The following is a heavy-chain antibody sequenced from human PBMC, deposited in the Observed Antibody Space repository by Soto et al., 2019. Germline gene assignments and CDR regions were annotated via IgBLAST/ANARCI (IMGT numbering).Heavy chain of an antibody. V-gene: IGHV4-34*01. J-gene: IGHJ5*02. D-gene: IGHD6-6*01. CDR2: INHSGST. Sequence: QVQLQQWGAGLLKPSETLSLTCAVYGGSFSGYYWSWIRQPPGKGLEWIGEINHSGSTNYNPSLKSRVTISVDTSKNQFSLKLSSVTAPDTAVYYCASGIAARPGYGNWFDPWGQGTLVTVSS. CDR1: GGSFSGYY. CDR3: ASGIAARPGYGNWFDP.